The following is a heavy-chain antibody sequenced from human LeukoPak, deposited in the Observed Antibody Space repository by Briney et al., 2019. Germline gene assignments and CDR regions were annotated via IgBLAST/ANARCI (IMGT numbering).Heavy chain of an antibody. J-gene: IGHJ5*02. CDR1: GFSFRSYE. CDR3: ARDAADSNFLNWFDP. D-gene: IGHD4-11*01. Sequence: GGSLRLSCAASGFSFRSYEMNWVRQAPGKGLEWVSYVSSGAGTIYYADSVKGRFTISRDDAKNSVYLQMNNLRVEDTAVYYCARDAADSNFLNWFDPWGQGTLVIVPS. V-gene: IGHV3-48*03. CDR2: VSSGAGTI.